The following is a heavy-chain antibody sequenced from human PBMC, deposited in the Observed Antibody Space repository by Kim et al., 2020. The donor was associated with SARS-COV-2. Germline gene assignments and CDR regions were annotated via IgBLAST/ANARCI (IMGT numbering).Heavy chain of an antibody. J-gene: IGHJ4*02. D-gene: IGHD2-2*01. CDR1: GGTFSSYA. CDR3: ARDREDIVVVPAVY. CDR2: IIPIFGTA. Sequence: SVKVSCKASGGTFSSYAISWVRQAPGQGLEWMGGIIPIFGTANYAQKFQARVTITADESTSTAYMELSSLSSEDTAGYYCARDREDIVVVPAVYWGQGTLVTVSS. V-gene: IGHV1-69*13.